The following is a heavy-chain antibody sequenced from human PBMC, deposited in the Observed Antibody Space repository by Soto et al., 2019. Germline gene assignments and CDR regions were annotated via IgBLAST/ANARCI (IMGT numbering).Heavy chain of an antibody. CDR1: GFTFSSYS. Sequence: EVQLVESGGGLVKPGGSLRLSCAASGFTFSSYSMNWVRQAPGKGLEWVSSISSSSSYIYYADSVKGRFTISRDNAKNSLYLQMNSLRAEDTAVYYCARDNEENYDFWSGAGMNWFDPWGQGTLVTVSS. CDR2: ISSSSSYI. D-gene: IGHD3-3*01. V-gene: IGHV3-21*01. J-gene: IGHJ5*02. CDR3: ARDNEENYDFWSGAGMNWFDP.